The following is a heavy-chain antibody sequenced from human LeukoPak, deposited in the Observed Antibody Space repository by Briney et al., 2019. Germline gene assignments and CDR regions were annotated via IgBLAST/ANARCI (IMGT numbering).Heavy chain of an antibody. CDR1: GDSISSTNYY. D-gene: IGHD3-22*01. CDR2: IFYSGST. CDR3: ARMNYYDSRGKFYRFGLGFDY. Sequence: SETLSLTCTVSGDSISSTNYYWGWLRQPPGKGLEWIGSIFYSGSTYYTPSLKSRVTISVDTSKNHFSLKLSSVTAADTAVYYCARMNYYDSRGKFYRFGLGFDYWGQGTLATVSS. V-gene: IGHV4-39*07. J-gene: IGHJ4*02.